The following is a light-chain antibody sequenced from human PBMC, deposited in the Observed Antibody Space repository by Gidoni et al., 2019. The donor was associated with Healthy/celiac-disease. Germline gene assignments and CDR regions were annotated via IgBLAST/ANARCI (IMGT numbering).Light chain of an antibody. J-gene: IGLJ2*01. CDR2: EVS. V-gene: IGLV2-14*01. Sequence: QSALTQPASVSGSPGQSITISCTGTRSDVGGYNYVSWYQKHPGKAPKLMIYEVSKRPSGVANRFSGSKSGNTASLTISGLQAEDEADYYCSSYTSSSTLFGGGTKLTVL. CDR3: SSYTSSSTL. CDR1: RSDVGGYNY.